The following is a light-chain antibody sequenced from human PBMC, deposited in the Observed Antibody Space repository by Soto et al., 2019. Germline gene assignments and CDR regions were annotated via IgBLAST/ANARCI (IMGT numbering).Light chain of an antibody. Sequence: DIQMTQSPSSLPASVGDRVTLTCRASQSISTYLNWYQQKPGKAPKLLIYAASSLQSGVPSRLSGSGSGTDFTLTISSLQPEDFATYYCQQSCTIPYTFGQGTKLEIK. CDR3: QQSCTIPYT. V-gene: IGKV1-39*01. CDR2: AAS. J-gene: IGKJ2*01. CDR1: QSISTY.